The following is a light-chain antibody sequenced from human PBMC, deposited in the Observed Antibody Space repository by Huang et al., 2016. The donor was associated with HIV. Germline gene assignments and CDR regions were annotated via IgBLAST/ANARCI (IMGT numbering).Light chain of an antibody. J-gene: IGKJ2*01. CDR3: QQYATSSYT. CDR2: GAS. Sequence: EIVLTQSPGTLSLSPGERATLSCRASQSVGSKYLAWYQQKPGQSPRLLLYGASRRATGIPDRFSGSGSGTDFTLTISRLEPEDFAVYYCQQYATSSYTFGQGTNVEI. CDR1: QSVGSKY. V-gene: IGKV3-20*01.